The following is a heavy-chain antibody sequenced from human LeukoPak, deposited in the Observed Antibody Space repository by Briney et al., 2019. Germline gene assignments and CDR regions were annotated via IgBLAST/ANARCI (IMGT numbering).Heavy chain of an antibody. D-gene: IGHD5-18*01. CDR3: ARDLGYGLDY. J-gene: IGHJ4*02. V-gene: IGHV3-66*01. Sequence: PGGSLRPSCAASGFTVSSNYMSWVRQAPGKGLEWVSVIYSGGSTYYADSVKGRFTISRDNSKNTLYLQMNSLRAEDTAVYYCARDLGYGLDYWGQGTLVTVSS. CDR1: GFTVSSNY. CDR2: IYSGGST.